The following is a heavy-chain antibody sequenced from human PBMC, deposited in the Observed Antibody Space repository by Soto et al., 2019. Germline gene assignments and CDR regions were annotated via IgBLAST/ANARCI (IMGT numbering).Heavy chain of an antibody. Sequence: QVQLQVSGPGLVKPSQTLSLTCTVSGGSISSAAHFWSWIRQHPGKALEWIAYLYYNGNTCYNPSLSGRVTISVDTSNNQFSLRLSSGTAADAALYYCAREFQSRFDPWGQGTLVTVSS. J-gene: IGHJ5*02. V-gene: IGHV4-31*03. CDR1: GGSISSAAHF. CDR3: AREFQSRFDP. CDR2: LYYNGNT.